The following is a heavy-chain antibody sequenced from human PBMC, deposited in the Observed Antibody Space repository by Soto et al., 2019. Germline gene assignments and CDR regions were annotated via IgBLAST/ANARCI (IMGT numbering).Heavy chain of an antibody. CDR2: INPSGGST. D-gene: IGHD4-17*01. CDR3: ASVLRNGDYYYYGMDV. Sequence: ASVKVSCKASGYTFTSYYMHWVRQAPGQGLEWMGIINPSGGSTSYAQKFQGRVTMTRDTSTSTVYMELSSLRSEDTAVYYCASVLRNGDYYYYGMDVWGQGTTVTVSS. CDR1: GYTFTSYY. V-gene: IGHV1-46*01. J-gene: IGHJ6*02.